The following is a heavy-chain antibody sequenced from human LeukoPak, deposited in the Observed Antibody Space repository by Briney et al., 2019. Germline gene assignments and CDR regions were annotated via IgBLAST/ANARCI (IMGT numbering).Heavy chain of an antibody. D-gene: IGHD6-13*01. Sequence: GGSLRLSCAASGFTFSSYAMSWVPQAPGKGLEWVSPISGSGGSTYYADSVKGRFTISRDNSKNTLYLQMNSLRAEDTAVYYCAKARQLVSYYGMDVWGQGTTVTVSS. CDR2: ISGSGGST. V-gene: IGHV3-23*01. CDR3: AKARQLVSYYGMDV. J-gene: IGHJ6*02. CDR1: GFTFSSYA.